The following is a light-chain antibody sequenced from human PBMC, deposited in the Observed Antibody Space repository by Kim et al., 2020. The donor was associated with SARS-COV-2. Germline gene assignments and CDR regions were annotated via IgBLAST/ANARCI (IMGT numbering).Light chain of an antibody. CDR3: MQGTHWPPYT. J-gene: IGKJ2*01. CDR1: QSLVYSDGNTY. CDR2: KVS. Sequence: DVVMTQSPLSLPVTLGQPAPISCRSSQSLVYSDGNTYLNWFQQRPGQSPRRLIYKVSNRDSGVPDRFSGSGSGTDFTLKISRVEAVHVGVYYCMQGTHWPPYTFGQGTKLEI. V-gene: IGKV2-30*01.